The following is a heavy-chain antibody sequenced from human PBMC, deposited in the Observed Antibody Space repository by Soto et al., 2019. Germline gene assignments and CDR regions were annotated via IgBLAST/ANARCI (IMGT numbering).Heavy chain of an antibody. J-gene: IGHJ4*02. D-gene: IGHD4-17*01. CDR2: IYYSGST. CDR3: ARSKGDYDPPDY. CDR1: GGSISSYY. Sequence: PSETLSLTCTVSGGSISSYYWSWIPQPPGKGLEWIGYIYYSGSTNYNPSLKSRVTISVDTSKNQFSLKLSSVTAADTAVYYCARSKGDYDPPDYWGQGTLVTVSS. V-gene: IGHV4-59*01.